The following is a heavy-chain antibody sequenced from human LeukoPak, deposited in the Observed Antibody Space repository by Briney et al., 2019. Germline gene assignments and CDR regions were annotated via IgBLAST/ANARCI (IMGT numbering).Heavy chain of an antibody. CDR1: GYRFSNYW. V-gene: IGHV5-51*01. CDR3: AIPPGYCGNDCSFDH. D-gene: IGHD2-21*02. J-gene: IGHJ4*02. CDR2: IYPGDYET. Sequence: GASLKISCEGSGYRFSNYWIGWVRPMPGKGLGWMGIIYPGDYETRYSPSFQGLVTISVDKSISTAYLQWSSLKASDTAMYYCAIPPGYCGNDCSFDHWGQGTLVTVSS.